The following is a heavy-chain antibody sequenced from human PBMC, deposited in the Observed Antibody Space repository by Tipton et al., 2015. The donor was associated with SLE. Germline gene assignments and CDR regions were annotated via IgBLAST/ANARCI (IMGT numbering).Heavy chain of an antibody. V-gene: IGHV4-59*01. J-gene: IGHJ3*02. CDR3: ARTTMIVVASHAFDI. D-gene: IGHD3-22*01. CDR1: GGSISSYY. CDR2: IYYSGST. Sequence: LRLSCTVSGGSISSYYWSWIRQPPGKGLEWIGYIYYSGSTNYNPSLKSRATISVDTSKNQFSLKLSSVTAADTAVYYCARTTMIVVASHAFDIWGQGTMVTVSS.